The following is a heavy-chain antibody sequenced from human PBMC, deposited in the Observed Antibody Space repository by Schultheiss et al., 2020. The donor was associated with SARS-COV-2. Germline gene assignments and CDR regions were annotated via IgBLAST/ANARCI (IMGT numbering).Heavy chain of an antibody. CDR3: ARGPPSSGYLSYNWFDP. D-gene: IGHD3-22*01. Sequence: SETLSITCTVSGGSISSGSYYWSWIRQPAGKGLEWIGRIYTSGSTNYNPSLKSRVTISVDTSKNQFSLKLSSVTAADTAVYYCARGPPSSGYLSYNWFDPWGQGTLVTVSS. V-gene: IGHV4-61*02. J-gene: IGHJ5*02. CDR1: GGSISSGSYY. CDR2: IYTSGST.